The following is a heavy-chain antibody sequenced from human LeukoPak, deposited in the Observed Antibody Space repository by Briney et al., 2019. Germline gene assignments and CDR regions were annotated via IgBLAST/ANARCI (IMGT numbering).Heavy chain of an antibody. D-gene: IGHD5-24*01. Sequence: PGGSLRLSCAASGFTFSSYAMSWVRQAPGKGLEWVSAISGSGGSTYYADSVKGRFTISRDNSKNTLYLQMNSLRAEDTAVYYCAKVGGRDGYNYRWFDPWGQGTLVTVSS. CDR3: AKVGGRDGYNYRWFDP. J-gene: IGHJ5*02. CDR1: GFTFSSYA. V-gene: IGHV3-23*01. CDR2: ISGSGGST.